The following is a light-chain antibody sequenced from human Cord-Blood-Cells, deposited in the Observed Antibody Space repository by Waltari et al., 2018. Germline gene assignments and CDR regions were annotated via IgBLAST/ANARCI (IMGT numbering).Light chain of an antibody. CDR1: QSVSSSY. V-gene: IGKV3-20*01. Sequence: EIVLTPSPGTLSLSPGDRDTHSCRASQSVSSSYLDWYQQKPGQAPRLLIYGASSRATGIPDRFSGSGSGTDFTLTISRLEPEDFAVYYCQQYGSSPTFGQGTKVEIK. CDR2: GAS. J-gene: IGKJ1*01. CDR3: QQYGSSPT.